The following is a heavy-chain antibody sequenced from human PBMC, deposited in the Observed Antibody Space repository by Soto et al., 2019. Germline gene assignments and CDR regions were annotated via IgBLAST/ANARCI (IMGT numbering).Heavy chain of an antibody. CDR1: GGSISSGGYY. CDR3: ARVDGSGSYEYYYMDV. V-gene: IGHV4-31*03. D-gene: IGHD3-10*01. CDR2: IYYSGNP. Sequence: QVQLQESGPGLVKPSQTLSLTCTVSGGSISSGGYYWSWIRQHPGKGLEWIGYIYYSGNPYYNPSPKSRVTISVDTSKNPFTLKLISVTAADTAVYYWARVDGSGSYEYYYMDVWGKGTTVTVSS. J-gene: IGHJ6*03.